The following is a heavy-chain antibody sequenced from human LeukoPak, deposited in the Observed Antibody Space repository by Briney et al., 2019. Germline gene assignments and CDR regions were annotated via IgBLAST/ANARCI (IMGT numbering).Heavy chain of an antibody. D-gene: IGHD3-16*02. CDR3: ANNRARLGELSLPGY. CDR1: GFTFSSYG. Sequence: GGSLRLSCAASGFTFSSYGMHWVRQAPGKGLEWVAFIRYDGSNKYYADSVKGRFTISRDNSKNTLYLQMNSLRAEDTAVYYCANNRARLGELSLPGYWGQGTLVTVSS. J-gene: IGHJ4*02. V-gene: IGHV3-30*02. CDR2: IRYDGSNK.